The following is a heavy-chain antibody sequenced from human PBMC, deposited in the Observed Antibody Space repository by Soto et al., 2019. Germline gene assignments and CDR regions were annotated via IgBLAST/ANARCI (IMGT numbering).Heavy chain of an antibody. Sequence: GPGPVPASETLSLTCSVSGDSISTVDYFWAWIRQPPGQALEYIGYIYKSATTYYNPSFESRVAISLDTSKSQFSLNVTSVTAADTAVYFCARGRYCLTGRCFPNWFDSWGQGTLVTVSS. CDR1: GDSISTVDYF. J-gene: IGHJ5*01. V-gene: IGHV4-30-4*01. CDR3: ARGRYCLTGRCFPNWFDS. CDR2: IYKSATT. D-gene: IGHD2-15*01.